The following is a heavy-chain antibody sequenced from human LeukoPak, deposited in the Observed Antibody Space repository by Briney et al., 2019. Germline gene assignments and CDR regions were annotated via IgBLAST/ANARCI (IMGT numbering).Heavy chain of an antibody. CDR1: GFTLSSNY. D-gene: IGHD4-23*01. CDR3: ARSRWPRDYFDY. J-gene: IGHJ4*02. CDR2: IYSGGST. Sequence: GGSLRLSCAASGFTLSSNYMSWVRQAPGKGLEWVSVIYSGGSTYYADPVKCRFTISRHNSKNTVYLQMNSLRAEDTAVYYCARSRWPRDYFDYWGQGTLVTVSS. V-gene: IGHV3-53*04.